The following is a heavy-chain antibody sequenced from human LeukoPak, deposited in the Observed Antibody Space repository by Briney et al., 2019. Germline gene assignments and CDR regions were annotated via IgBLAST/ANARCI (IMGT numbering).Heavy chain of an antibody. CDR1: GGTFSRST. CDR3: ARXXSYDIVTGQPHNWFDP. D-gene: IGHD3-9*01. CDR2: IIPIFGTT. J-gene: IGHJ5*02. V-gene: IGHV1-69*13. Sequence: XVKVSCKASGGTFSRSTINWVRQAPGQGLEWMGRIIPIFGTTSYAQKFQGRVTINADESTNTTYMELSSLRSEDRTVYYCARXXSYDIVTGQPHNWFDPWGQGTLVTVSS.